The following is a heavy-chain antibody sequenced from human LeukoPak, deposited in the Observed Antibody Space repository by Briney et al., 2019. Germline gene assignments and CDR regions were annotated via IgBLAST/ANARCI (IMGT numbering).Heavy chain of an antibody. Sequence: SETLSLTCAVYGGAFSGYYWSWIRQPPGKGLEWIGEINHSGSTHYNPSLKSRVTISVDTSKKQFSLKLSSVTAADTAGYYCARVSGYSSSWYDYFQHWGQGTLVTVSS. CDR2: INHSGST. V-gene: IGHV4-34*01. CDR3: ARVSGYSSSWYDYFQH. D-gene: IGHD6-13*01. J-gene: IGHJ1*01. CDR1: GGAFSGYY.